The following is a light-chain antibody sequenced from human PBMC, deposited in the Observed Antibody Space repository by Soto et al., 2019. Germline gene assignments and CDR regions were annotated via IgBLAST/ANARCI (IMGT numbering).Light chain of an antibody. CDR2: EVY. Sequence: QSALTQPASVSGSPGQSITISCTGTNSDVGGYDRVSWYQHHPGKAPKLLIFEVYNRPSGISDRFSGSKSGDTASLTISGLQAEDEADYSCISYIPSTTTHWVFGGGTQLTVL. J-gene: IGLJ3*02. CDR3: ISYIPSTTTHWV. V-gene: IGLV2-14*01. CDR1: NSDVGGYDR.